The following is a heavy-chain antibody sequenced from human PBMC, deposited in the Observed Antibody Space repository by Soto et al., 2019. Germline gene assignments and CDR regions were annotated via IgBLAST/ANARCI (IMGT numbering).Heavy chain of an antibody. CDR3: ASNSYSSYDFWSGYYATQFDY. V-gene: IGHV1-18*01. CDR1: GYTFTSYG. D-gene: IGHD3-3*01. Sequence: ASVKVSFKASGYTFTSYGISWVRQAPGQGLEWMGWISAYNGNTNYAQKLQGRVTMTTDTSTSTAYMELRSLRSDDTAVYYCASNSYSSYDFWSGYYATQFDYWGQGTLVTVSS. CDR2: ISAYNGNT. J-gene: IGHJ4*02.